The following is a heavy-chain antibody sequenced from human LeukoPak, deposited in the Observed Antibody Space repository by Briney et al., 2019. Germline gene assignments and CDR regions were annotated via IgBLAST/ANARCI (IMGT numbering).Heavy chain of an antibody. V-gene: IGHV1-8*01. CDR1: GYTFTSYD. D-gene: IGHD1-26*01. Sequence: ASVKVSCKASGYTFTSYDINWVRQATGQGLEWMGWMNPNSGNTGYAQKFQGRVTMTRNTSISTAYMELSSLRSDDTAVYYCAREAPSGSYYIPEYFQHWGQGTLVTVSS. CDR2: MNPNSGNT. J-gene: IGHJ1*01. CDR3: AREAPSGSYYIPEYFQH.